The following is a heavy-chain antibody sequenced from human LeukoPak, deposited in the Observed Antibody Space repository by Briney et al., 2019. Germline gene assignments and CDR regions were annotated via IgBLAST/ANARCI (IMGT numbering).Heavy chain of an antibody. CDR3: AGPLSSNVGLLNS. CDR1: GFTFSSYG. D-gene: IGHD6-13*01. J-gene: IGHJ4*02. CDR2: IWYDGSNK. Sequence: GGSLRLSCAASGFTFSSYGMHWVRQAPGKGLEWVAVIWYDGSNKYYADSVKGRFTISRDNSKNTLYLQMNSLRAEDTAVYYCAGPLSSNVGLLNSWGQGTLITVSS. V-gene: IGHV3-33*01.